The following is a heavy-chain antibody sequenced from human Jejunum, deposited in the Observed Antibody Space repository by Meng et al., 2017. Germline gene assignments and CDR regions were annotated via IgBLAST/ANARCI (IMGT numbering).Heavy chain of an antibody. D-gene: IGHD1-26*01. CDR2: IGRGTDT. CDR1: GFTFRTNY. V-gene: IGHV3-23*04. J-gene: IGHJ4*02. Sequence: EVELGESGGGLAQPGGSLRLSCAASGFTFRTNYMSWVRRAPGRGLEWVSAIGRGTDTYYADSVKGRFTISRDKLMNTLYLEMNSLRAEDTAVYYCAKHLSGSYTFDYWGQGILVTVSS. CDR3: AKHLSGSYTFDY.